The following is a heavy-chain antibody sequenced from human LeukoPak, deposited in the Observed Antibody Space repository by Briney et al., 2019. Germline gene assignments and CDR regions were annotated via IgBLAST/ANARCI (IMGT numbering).Heavy chain of an antibody. CDR2: TSYDGNNK. CDR3: AKGKKTGRNLYFDY. CDR1: GFTFSTYA. Sequence: PGRSLRLSCAVSGFTFSTYAMHWVRQAPGKGLEWVAVTSYDGNNKNYADSVKGRFTISRDNSKNTLYLQMNSLRAEDTAVYYCAKGKKTGRNLYFDYWGQGTLVTVSS. V-gene: IGHV3-30-3*01. J-gene: IGHJ4*02.